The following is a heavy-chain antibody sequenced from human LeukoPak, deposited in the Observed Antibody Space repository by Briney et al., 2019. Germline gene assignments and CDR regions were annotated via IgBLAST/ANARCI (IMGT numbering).Heavy chain of an antibody. CDR2: IYYSGST. CDR1: GGSISSYY. J-gene: IGHJ4*02. CDR3: TRGIPLSIVVVVAATAYFDY. V-gene: IGHV4-59*12. D-gene: IGHD2-15*01. Sequence: SETLSLTCTVSGGSISSYYWSWIRQPPGKGLEWIGYIYYSGSTNYNPSLKSRVTISVDTSKNQFSLKLSSVTAADTAVYYCTRGIPLSIVVVVAATAYFDYWGQGTLVTVSS.